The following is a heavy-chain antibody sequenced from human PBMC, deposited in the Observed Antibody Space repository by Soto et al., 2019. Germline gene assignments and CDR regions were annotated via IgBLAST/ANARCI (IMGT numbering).Heavy chain of an antibody. CDR2: ISSGSDFI. J-gene: IGHJ5*02. CDR1: GMPFKTYS. CDR3: AARKWTASSSWFDP. Sequence: EEHLVESGGGLVKPGGSLRLSCAASGMPFKTYSMIWVRQAPGKGLEWVSSISSGSDFIYYADSVKGRFTISRDNAQNSRYLQMNSLTAEETAMYDCAARKWTASSSWFDPWGQGTLVTVS. V-gene: IGHV3-21*01. D-gene: IGHD6-6*01.